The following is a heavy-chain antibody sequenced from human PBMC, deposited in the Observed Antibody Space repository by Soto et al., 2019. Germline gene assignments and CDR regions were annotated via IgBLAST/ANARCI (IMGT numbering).Heavy chain of an antibody. J-gene: IGHJ4*02. CDR3: AKDTVGAKLGALHYYFDY. D-gene: IGHD1-26*01. V-gene: IGHV3-23*01. Sequence: EVQLLESGGGLVQPGGSLRLSCAASGFTFSSYAMSWVRQAPGKGLEWVSAISGSGGSTYYADSVKGRFTISRDNSKNTLYLQMNSLRAEDTAVYYCAKDTVGAKLGALHYYFDYWGQGTLVTVSS. CDR1: GFTFSSYA. CDR2: ISGSGGST.